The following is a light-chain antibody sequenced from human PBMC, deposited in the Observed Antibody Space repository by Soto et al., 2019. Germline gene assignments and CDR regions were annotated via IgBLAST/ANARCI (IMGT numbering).Light chain of an antibody. V-gene: IGKV3-15*01. CDR3: QQYNNWPRT. J-gene: IGKJ1*01. CDR1: QSVATN. Sequence: EIVMTQSLATLSVSPGERATLSCRASQSVATNLAWYQQKPGQAPGLLIFDASTRATGIPGRFSGSGSGTEFTLTISSLQSEDSAVYYCQQYNNWPRTFGQVTKVEIK. CDR2: DAS.